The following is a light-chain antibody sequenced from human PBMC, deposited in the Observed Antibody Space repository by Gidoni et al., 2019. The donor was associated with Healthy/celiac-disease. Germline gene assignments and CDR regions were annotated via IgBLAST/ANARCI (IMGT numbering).Light chain of an antibody. V-gene: IGLV1-44*01. J-gene: IGLJ3*02. CDR3: AAWDDSLNGWV. CDR2: SNK. CDR1: SSNIGSNT. Sequence: QSVLTQPPSASGTPGQRVTISCSGSSSNIGSNTVNWYQQLPGTAPKLLIYSNKQRPSGVPDRFSCSQSGTSASLAISGLQSEDEADYYCAAWDDSLNGWVFGGGTKLTVL.